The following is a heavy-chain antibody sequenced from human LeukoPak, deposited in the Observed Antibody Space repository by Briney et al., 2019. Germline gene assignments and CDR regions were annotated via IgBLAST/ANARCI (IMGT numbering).Heavy chain of an antibody. J-gene: IGHJ5*02. CDR2: ISSSSSYI. Sequence: GGSLRLSCGASGFTFSSYALSWVRQAPGKGLEWVSSISSSSSYIYYADSVKGRFTISRDNAKNSLYLQMNSLRAEDTAVYYCARDPVTMIVVVGGPNWFDPWGQGTLVTVSS. D-gene: IGHD3-22*01. CDR3: ARDPVTMIVVVGGPNWFDP. V-gene: IGHV3-21*01. CDR1: GFTFSSYA.